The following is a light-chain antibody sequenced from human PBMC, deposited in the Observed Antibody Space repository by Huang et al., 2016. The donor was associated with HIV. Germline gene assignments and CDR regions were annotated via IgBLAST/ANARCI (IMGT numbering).Light chain of an antibody. Sequence: DIQMTQSPSTLFASIGDRVTITCRASQSISSWLAWYQQKPGKAPKLLIYKASSLETGVPSRFSGSGSGTEFTLTINSLQPDDRATYYCQQYNSDSNTFGQGTKLEIK. J-gene: IGKJ2*01. CDR3: QQYNSDSNT. CDR1: QSISSW. CDR2: KAS. V-gene: IGKV1-5*03.